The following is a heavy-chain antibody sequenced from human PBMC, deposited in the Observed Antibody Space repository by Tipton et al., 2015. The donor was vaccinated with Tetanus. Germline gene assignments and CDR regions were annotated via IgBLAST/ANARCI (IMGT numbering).Heavy chain of an antibody. CDR3: ARDQARGARGWNYFDY. J-gene: IGHJ4*02. CDR1: GGSISSGGYY. V-gene: IGHV4-31*03. CDR2: IYYSGST. D-gene: IGHD1-26*01. Sequence: LRLSCTVSGGSISSGGYYWSWIRQHPGKGLEWIGDIYYSGSTYYNPSLKSRVTISVDTSKNQFSLKLNSVTAADTAVYYCARDQARGARGWNYFDYWGPGTLVTVSS.